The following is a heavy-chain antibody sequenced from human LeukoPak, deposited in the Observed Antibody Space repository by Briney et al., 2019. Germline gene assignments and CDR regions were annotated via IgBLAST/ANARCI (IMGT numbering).Heavy chain of an antibody. Sequence: ASVKVSCKASGYSFTSHYMHWVRQAPGQGLEWLGLINPSGSSTLYAQKFQGRVTMTRDMSTSTVYMELSSLRSEDTAVYYCAKDWSYMGWAYYFDYWGQGTLVTVSS. CDR2: INPSGSST. CDR1: GYSFTSHY. D-gene: IGHD6-19*01. CDR3: AKDWSYMGWAYYFDY. J-gene: IGHJ4*02. V-gene: IGHV1-46*01.